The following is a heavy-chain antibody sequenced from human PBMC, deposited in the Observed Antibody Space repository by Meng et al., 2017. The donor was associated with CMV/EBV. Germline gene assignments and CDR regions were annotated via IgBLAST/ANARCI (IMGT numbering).Heavy chain of an antibody. CDR2: INHSGST. V-gene: IGHV4-34*01. CDR1: GGSFSGYY. D-gene: IGHD3-3*01. CDR3: ARRDDFWSGYLN. Sequence: SETLSLTCAVFGGSFSGYYWSWIRQPPGKGLEWIGEINHSGSTYYNPSLKSRVTISVDTSKNQFSLKLSSVTAADTAVYYCARRDDFWSGYLNWGQGTLVTVSS. J-gene: IGHJ4*02.